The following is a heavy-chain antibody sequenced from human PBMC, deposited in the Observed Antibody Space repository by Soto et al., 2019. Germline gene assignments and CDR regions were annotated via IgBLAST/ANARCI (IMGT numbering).Heavy chain of an antibody. D-gene: IGHD4-17*01. CDR2: IYCDDDK. Sequence: QITLKESGPTLVKHTQTLTLICTFSGFALNTSGVGVGWIRQPPGKALEWLAHIYCDDDKRYSPSLKSRLTINKDTSKNQVVLTMTNMDPVDTGTYYCAHRPYGDYPIDYWGQGTLVTVSS. J-gene: IGHJ4*02. CDR1: GFALNTSGVG. V-gene: IGHV2-5*02. CDR3: AHRPYGDYPIDY.